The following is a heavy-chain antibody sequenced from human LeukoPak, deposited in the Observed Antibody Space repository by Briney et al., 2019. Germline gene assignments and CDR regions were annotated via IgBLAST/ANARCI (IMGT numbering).Heavy chain of an antibody. CDR1: GFTFSDYW. J-gene: IGHJ5*01. CDR2: LKSDGSSA. Sequence: GESLRLSCATSGFTFSDYWMSWLRQAPGRGLVWVARLKSDGSSASYAESVKGRFTISRDNARSTLYLQMNSLRVDDTAVYYCAKSDWFDPWGRGILVTVSS. V-gene: IGHV3-74*01. CDR3: AKSDWFDP.